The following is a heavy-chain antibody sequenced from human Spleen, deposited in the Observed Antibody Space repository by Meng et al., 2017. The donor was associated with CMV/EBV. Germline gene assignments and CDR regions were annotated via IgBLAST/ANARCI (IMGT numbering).Heavy chain of an antibody. CDR2: INPSGGTT. J-gene: IGHJ5*02. CDR3: ARRWEPPGWFDP. V-gene: IGHV1-46*01. D-gene: IGHD1-26*01. Sequence: ASVKVSCKASGYTFTAYYMHWVRQAPGQGLEWMGLINPSGGTTSYAQKFEGRLTLTRETSTSTVYMELSSLRSADTALYYCARRWEPPGWFDPWGQGTLVTVSS. CDR1: GYTFTAYY.